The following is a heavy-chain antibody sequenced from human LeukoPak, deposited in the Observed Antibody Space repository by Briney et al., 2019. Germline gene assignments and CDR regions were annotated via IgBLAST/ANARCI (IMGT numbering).Heavy chain of an antibody. V-gene: IGHV3-69-1*01. Sequence: GGYLRLSCAASGFTFSAYSMNWVRQTPGKGLEWVSFILNGDTVSYADPVKGRFTISRDNPKNSLYLQMNSVRAEDTAVYFCVRDHLWAFDIWGQGTLVTVAS. CDR3: VRDHLWAFDI. CDR1: GFTFSAYS. D-gene: IGHD1-26*01. J-gene: IGHJ4*02. CDR2: ILNGDTV.